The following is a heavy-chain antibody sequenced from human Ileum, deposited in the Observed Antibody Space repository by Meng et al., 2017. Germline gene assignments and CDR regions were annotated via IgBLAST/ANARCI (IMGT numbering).Heavy chain of an antibody. V-gene: IGHV4-61*03. Sequence: QVQRQESGPGLVRPSETLSLTCTVSGDSVSSDNYYWSWIRQPPGKGLEWIGYVYYSGHTDCNPSLKSRLSISIDTSKNHFSLKLSSVTAADTAVYYCARTPLYSGSYYFDPWGQVALVTVSS. CDR1: GDSVSSDNYY. D-gene: IGHD1-26*01. CDR2: VYYSGHT. J-gene: IGHJ4*02. CDR3: ARTPLYSGSYYFDP.